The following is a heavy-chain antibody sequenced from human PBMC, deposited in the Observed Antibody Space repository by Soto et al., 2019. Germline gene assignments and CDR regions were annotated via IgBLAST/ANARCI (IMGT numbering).Heavy chain of an antibody. CDR3: AKDDLRSGWFDY. CDR1: GFTFSSYA. D-gene: IGHD6-19*01. J-gene: IGHJ4*02. V-gene: IGHV3-23*01. Sequence: GGTLRLSCAASGFTFSSYAMSWVRQAPGKGLEWVSAISGSGGSTYYADSVKGRFTISRDNSKNTLYLQMNSLRAEDTAVYYCAKDDLRSGWFDYWGQGTLVTVSS. CDR2: ISGSGGST.